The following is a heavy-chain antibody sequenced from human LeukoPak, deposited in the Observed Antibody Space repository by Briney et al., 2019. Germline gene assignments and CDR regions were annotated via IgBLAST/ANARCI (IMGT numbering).Heavy chain of an antibody. V-gene: IGHV3-23*01. CDR3: AKQVAGTSLFDY. D-gene: IGHD6-19*01. CDR1: GFTFSSYA. Sequence: GGSLRLSCAASGFTFSSYAMSWVRQAPGKGLGWVSAISGSGGSAYYADSVKGRFTISRDNSKNTLYLQMNSPRAEDTAVYYCAKQVAGTSLFDYWGQGTLVTVSP. J-gene: IGHJ4*02. CDR2: ISGSGGSA.